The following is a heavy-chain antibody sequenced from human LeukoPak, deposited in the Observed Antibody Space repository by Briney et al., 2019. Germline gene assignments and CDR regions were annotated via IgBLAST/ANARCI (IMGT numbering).Heavy chain of an antibody. J-gene: IGHJ4*02. D-gene: IGHD3-10*01. CDR2: IRYDGSNK. CDR1: GFTFSSYG. CDR3: AKDLAMVRGVGDY. Sequence: GGSLRLSCAASGFTFSSYGMHWVRQAPGTGLEWVAFIRYDGSNKYYADSVKGRFTISRDNSKNTLYLQMNSLRAEDTAVYYCAKDLAMVRGVGDYWGQGTLVTVSS. V-gene: IGHV3-30*02.